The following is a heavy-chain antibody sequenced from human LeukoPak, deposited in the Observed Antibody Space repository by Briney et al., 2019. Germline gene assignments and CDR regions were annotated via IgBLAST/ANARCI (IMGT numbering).Heavy chain of an antibody. D-gene: IGHD3-22*01. CDR2: ISPYNGNT. CDR3: ARGPSGPKYYYDSSFTDY. J-gene: IGHJ4*02. V-gene: IGHV1-18*01. Sequence: ASVKVSCKPSGYTFNTYGITWVRQAPGQGLEWMGWISPYNGNTNYAQKLQGRVTMTTDTSTSTAYMELRSLRSDDTAVYYCARGPSGPKYYYDSSFTDYWGQGTLVTVSS. CDR1: GYTFNTYG.